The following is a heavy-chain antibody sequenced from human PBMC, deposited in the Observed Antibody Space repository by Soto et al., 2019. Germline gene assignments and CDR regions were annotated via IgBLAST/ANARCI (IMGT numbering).Heavy chain of an antibody. J-gene: IGHJ1*01. Sequence: ASVKVSCKSSGYTFTSYYMHWVRQARGQGLEWMGWINADSGDTTYAEDFRGRVTFTRDTSTSTFHMELSRLRLDDTAMYFCATRDYDILTGYLHIWGQGTLVTVSS. CDR1: GYTFTSYY. V-gene: IGHV1-2*02. D-gene: IGHD3-9*01. CDR2: INADSGDT. CDR3: ATRDYDILTGYLHI.